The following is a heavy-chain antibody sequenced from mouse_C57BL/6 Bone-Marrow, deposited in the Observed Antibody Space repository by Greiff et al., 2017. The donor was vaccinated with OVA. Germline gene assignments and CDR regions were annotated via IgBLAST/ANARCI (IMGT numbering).Heavy chain of an antibody. CDR2: INPNNGGT. J-gene: IGHJ4*01. CDR1: GYTFTDYY. CDR3: ARAYYSNLSYAMDY. V-gene: IGHV1-26*01. Sequence: EVQLQQSGPELVKPGASVKISCKASGYTFTDYYMNWVKQSHGKSLEWIGDINPNNGGTSYNQKFKGKATLTVDKSSSTAYMELRSLTSEDSAVYYCARAYYSNLSYAMDYWGQGTSVTVSS. D-gene: IGHD2-5*01.